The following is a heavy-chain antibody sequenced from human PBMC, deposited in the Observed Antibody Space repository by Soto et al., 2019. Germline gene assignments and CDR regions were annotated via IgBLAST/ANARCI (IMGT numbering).Heavy chain of an antibody. Sequence: PSETLSLTCTVSAGSISTYCWSWIRQPPGKGLDWIAYIDYTGSTKYNPSLKSRVTISVDTPKNQFSLKLNSVTAADTAVYYCARHIWELDAFDIWGQGTMVTVS. J-gene: IGHJ3*02. CDR2: IDYTGST. D-gene: IGHD1-26*01. CDR1: AGSISTYC. CDR3: ARHIWELDAFDI. V-gene: IGHV4-59*08.